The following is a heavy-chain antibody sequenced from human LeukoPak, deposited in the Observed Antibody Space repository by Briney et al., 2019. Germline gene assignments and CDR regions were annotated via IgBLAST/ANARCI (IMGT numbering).Heavy chain of an antibody. CDR1: GFTFSTYS. D-gene: IGHD6-13*01. CDR2: ISSNSRYI. CDR3: ARVAEAAAFDS. V-gene: IGHV3-21*06. Sequence: GGSLRLSCAASGFTFSTYSMSWVRQAPGKGLEWVSSISSNSRYIYYADSMRGRLTISRDNAKNSLYLQMNSLKPEDTAVYYCARVAEAAAFDSWGQGTLVTVSS. J-gene: IGHJ4*02.